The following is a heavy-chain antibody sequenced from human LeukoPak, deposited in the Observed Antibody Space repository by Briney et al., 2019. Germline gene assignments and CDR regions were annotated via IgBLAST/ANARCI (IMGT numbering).Heavy chain of an antibody. CDR3: AREEQSHAFDI. Sequence: GGSLRLSCAASGFTFSSYGMHWVRQAPGKGPEWVAVIWYDGSNKYYADSVKGRFTISRDNSKNTLYLQMNSLRAEDTAVYYCAREEQSHAFDIWGQGTMVTVSS. CDR2: IWYDGSNK. J-gene: IGHJ3*02. V-gene: IGHV3-33*01. D-gene: IGHD6-19*01. CDR1: GFTFSSYG.